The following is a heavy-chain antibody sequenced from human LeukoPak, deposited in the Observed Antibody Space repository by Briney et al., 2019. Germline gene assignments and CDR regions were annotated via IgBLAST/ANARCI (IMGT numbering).Heavy chain of an antibody. Sequence: ASVKVSCKTSGYSFTSFDVNWVRQAPGQGLEWMGGIIPIFGTANYAQKFQGRVTITTDESTSTAYMELSSLRSEDTAVYYCARSSVDPTLGGDYWGQGTLVTVSS. V-gene: IGHV1-69*05. D-gene: IGHD3-3*01. CDR3: ARSSVDPTLGGDY. CDR2: IIPIFGTA. J-gene: IGHJ4*02. CDR1: GYSFTSFD.